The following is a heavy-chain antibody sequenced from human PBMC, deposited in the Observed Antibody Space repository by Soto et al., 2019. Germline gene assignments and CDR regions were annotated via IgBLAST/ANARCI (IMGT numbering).Heavy chain of an antibody. Sequence: XGSLRLSCAASGFTFSSYSMNGVRQAAGKGLEWVSSISSSSSYIYYADSVKGRFTISRDNAKNSLYLQMNSLRAEDTAVYYCARTIFGVVIDYYYYGMDVWGQGTTVTVSS. CDR3: ARTIFGVVIDYYYYGMDV. CDR2: ISSSSSYI. V-gene: IGHV3-21*01. CDR1: GFTFSSYS. J-gene: IGHJ6*02. D-gene: IGHD3-3*01.